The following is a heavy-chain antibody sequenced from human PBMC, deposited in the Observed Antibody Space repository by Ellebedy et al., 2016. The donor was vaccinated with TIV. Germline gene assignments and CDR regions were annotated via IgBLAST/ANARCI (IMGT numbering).Heavy chain of an antibody. V-gene: IGHV3-7*01. J-gene: IGHJ3*01. CDR1: GFSFSSYW. CDR2: INQDGSMK. Sequence: GGSLRLSCAASGFSFSSYWMSWVRQAPGKGLEWVANINQDGSMKYFVDSVRGRFTISRDNAKDSLYLQMNSLRADDTAVYFCASDGSYGDYRSPTHALTFWGQGTMVTVSP. D-gene: IGHD4-17*01. CDR3: ASDGSYGDYRSPTHALTF.